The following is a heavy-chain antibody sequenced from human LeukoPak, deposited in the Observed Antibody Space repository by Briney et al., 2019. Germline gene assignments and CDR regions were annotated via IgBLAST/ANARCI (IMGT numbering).Heavy chain of an antibody. CDR3: ARESGYDYVWGSRYFDY. CDR1: GYTFTSYY. J-gene: IGHJ4*02. V-gene: IGHV1-46*01. D-gene: IGHD3-16*01. CDR2: INPSGGST. Sequence: ASVKVSCKASGYTFTSYYMHWVRQAPGQGLEWMGIINPSGGSTSYAQKFQGRVTMTRDTSTSTAYMELRSLRSDDTAVYYCARESGYDYVWGSRYFDYWGQGTLVTVSS.